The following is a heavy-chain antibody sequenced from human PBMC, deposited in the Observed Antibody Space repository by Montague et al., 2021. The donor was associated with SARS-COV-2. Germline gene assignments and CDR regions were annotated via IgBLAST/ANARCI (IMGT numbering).Heavy chain of an antibody. CDR2: IYYSGST. CDR1: GGSISSNY. V-gene: IGHV4-59*01. Sequence: SETLSLTCTVSGGSISSNYWSWSRQPPGKGQEWIGYIYYSGSTNYNPSLKSRVTISVDTSKNQFSLKLSSVTAAATAAYYCARVKRGDCGGLGVSAHFDYGGKGPRAP. CDR3: ARVKRGDCGGLGVSAHFDY. J-gene: IGHJ4*03. D-gene: IGHD3-16*01.